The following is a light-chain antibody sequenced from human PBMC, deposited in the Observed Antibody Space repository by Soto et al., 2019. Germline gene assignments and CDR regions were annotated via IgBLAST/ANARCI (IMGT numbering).Light chain of an antibody. CDR1: SGDVGGYNY. CDR2: DVS. V-gene: IGLV2-14*01. CDR3: SSYTRSSAVV. Sequence: QSALTQPASVSGSPGQSITISCTGTSGDVGGYNYVSWYQQHPGKAPKLMIYDVSNRPSGVSNRFSGSKSGNTASLTISGLQAEDEADYYCSSYTRSSAVVFGGGTKLTVL. J-gene: IGLJ2*01.